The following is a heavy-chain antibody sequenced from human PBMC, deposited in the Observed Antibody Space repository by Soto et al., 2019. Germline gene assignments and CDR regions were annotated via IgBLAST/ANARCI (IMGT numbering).Heavy chain of an antibody. CDR3: ARDYRPVAVAGTA. Sequence: PGGSLRLSCAASGFTFSNFWMHWVRQAPGKGLVWVSHINSDGSDSTYADSVKGRFTISRDNAKNSLYLQMNSLRAEDTAVYYCARDYRPVAVAGTAWGQGTLVTVSS. J-gene: IGHJ4*02. CDR1: GFTFSNFW. CDR2: INSDGSDS. V-gene: IGHV3-74*01. D-gene: IGHD6-19*01.